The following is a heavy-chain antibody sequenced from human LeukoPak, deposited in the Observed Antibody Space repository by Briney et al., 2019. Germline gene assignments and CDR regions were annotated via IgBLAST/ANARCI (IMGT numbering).Heavy chain of an antibody. Sequence: GGSLRLSCAASGFTVSSKYMSWVRQAPGKGLEWVSVIYSGDSIDYADSVKGRFTISRDNSKNTVYLQMNSLRAEDTAVYYCAGGRLPVFDYWGQGTLVTVSS. J-gene: IGHJ4*02. CDR1: GFTVSSKY. V-gene: IGHV3-53*01. CDR2: IYSGDSI. CDR3: AGGRLPVFDY.